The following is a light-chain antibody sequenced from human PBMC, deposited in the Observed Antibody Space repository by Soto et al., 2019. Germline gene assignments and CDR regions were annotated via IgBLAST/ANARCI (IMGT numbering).Light chain of an antibody. CDR2: GAS. Sequence: PGERVTLSCRASRSVRSNSLTCYQQKPGQAPGLLISGASTRATGVPARFSGSGSGTDFTLTISSLQPEDFAVYYCQQYNDWPQTFGQGTKVELK. CDR3: QQYNDWPQT. V-gene: IGKV3D-15*01. J-gene: IGKJ1*01. CDR1: RSVRSN.